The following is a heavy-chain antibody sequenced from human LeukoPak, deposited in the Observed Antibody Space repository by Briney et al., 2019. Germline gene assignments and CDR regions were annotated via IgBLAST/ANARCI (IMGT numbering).Heavy chain of an antibody. CDR2: ISGSGSST. Sequence: GGSLRLSCAASGFTFSSYDMNWVRQAPGKGLEWVSGISGSGSSTYYADSVKGRFTISRDNSKNTLNLQMNSLRAEDTAVYYCANHSDTAMVYAYWGKGTLVTVSS. CDR1: GFTFSSYD. J-gene: IGHJ4*02. D-gene: IGHD5-18*01. CDR3: ANHSDTAMVYAY. V-gene: IGHV3-23*01.